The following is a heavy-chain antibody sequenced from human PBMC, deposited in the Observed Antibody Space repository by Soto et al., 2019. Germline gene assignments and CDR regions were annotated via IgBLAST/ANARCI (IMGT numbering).Heavy chain of an antibody. Sequence: GGSLRLSCAVSVFTFDYNAMRWFRQAPEKGLEWVSGINWRSDIGYADSVKGRFTISRDNAENSLYLQMNSLRAEDTALYYCAISQDRGGRTTFIYWGQGTQVTVSS. CDR3: AISQDRGGRTTFIY. J-gene: IGHJ4*02. V-gene: IGHV3-9*01. CDR1: VFTFDYNA. CDR2: INWRSDI. D-gene: IGHD3-16*01.